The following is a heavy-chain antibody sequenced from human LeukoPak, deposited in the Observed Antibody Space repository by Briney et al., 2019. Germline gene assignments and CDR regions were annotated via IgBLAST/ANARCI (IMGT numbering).Heavy chain of an antibody. Sequence: GGSLRLSCAASGFXFSSYSFNWVRQAPGKGLEWVSYISSSRSTIHYADSVKGRFTISRDNAKNSLHLQMNSLRDEDTAVYYCARGRYYGGNSGDAFDIWGQGTMVTVSS. V-gene: IGHV3-48*02. CDR3: ARGRYYGGNSGDAFDI. CDR2: ISSSRSTI. J-gene: IGHJ3*02. D-gene: IGHD4-23*01. CDR1: GFXFSSYS.